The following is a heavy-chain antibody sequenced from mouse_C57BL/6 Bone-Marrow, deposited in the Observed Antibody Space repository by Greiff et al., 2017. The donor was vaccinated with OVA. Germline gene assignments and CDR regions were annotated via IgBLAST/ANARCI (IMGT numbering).Heavy chain of an antibody. CDR2: INPNNGGT. D-gene: IGHD1-1*01. Sequence: VQLQQSGPELVKPGASVKIPCKASGYTFTDYNMDWVKQSHGKSLEWIGDINPNNGGTIYNQKFKGKATLTVDKSSSTAYMELRSLTSEDTAVYYCARSYYGSKGGYYFDYWGQGTTLTVSS. J-gene: IGHJ2*01. CDR1: GYTFTDYN. V-gene: IGHV1-18*01. CDR3: ARSYYGSKGGYYFDY.